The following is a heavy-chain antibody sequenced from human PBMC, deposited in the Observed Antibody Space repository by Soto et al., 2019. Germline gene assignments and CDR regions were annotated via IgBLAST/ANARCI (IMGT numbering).Heavy chain of an antibody. CDR1: GDSISSDKW. CDR2: IHHSGRT. Sequence: QVQLQESGPGLVKPSGTLSLTCAVSGDSISSDKWWSWVRQPPGKGLEWIGEIHHSGRTNYNPSLKSRVTILVEKSKNQVSLERSSMTAADTAVYDCARGGDWQFDYWGQGTLVTVSS. CDR3: ARGGDWQFDY. J-gene: IGHJ4*02. D-gene: IGHD2-21*02. V-gene: IGHV4-4*02.